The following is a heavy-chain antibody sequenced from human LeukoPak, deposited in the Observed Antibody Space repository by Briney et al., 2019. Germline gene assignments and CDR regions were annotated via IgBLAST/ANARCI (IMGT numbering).Heavy chain of an antibody. D-gene: IGHD6-13*01. V-gene: IGHV1-8*01. CDR1: GYTFTSDD. CDR3: ARGAAAGFPVWFDP. J-gene: IGHJ5*02. Sequence: GGSVKVSCKASGYTFTSDDINWVRQATGQGLEWMGWMNPNSGNTGYAQKFQGRVTMTRNTSINTAYMELSSLRSEDTAVYYCARGAAAGFPVWFDPWGQGTLVTVST. CDR2: MNPNSGNT.